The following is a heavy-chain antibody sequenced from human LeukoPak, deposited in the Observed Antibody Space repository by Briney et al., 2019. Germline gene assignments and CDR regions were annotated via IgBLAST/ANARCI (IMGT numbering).Heavy chain of an antibody. D-gene: IGHD2-15*01. V-gene: IGHV3-23*01. J-gene: IGHJ4*02. CDR3: AKDRSSGGSCYNF. CDR2: VGSSGTST. CDR1: GFIFSSYA. Sequence: GGSLRLSCAASGFIFSSYAMTWVRQAPGKGLEWVSTVGSSGTSTYYADSVKGRFTISRDNSNNTLYLQMNSLRAEDTAVYYCAKDRSSGGSCYNFWGQGTLVTDSS.